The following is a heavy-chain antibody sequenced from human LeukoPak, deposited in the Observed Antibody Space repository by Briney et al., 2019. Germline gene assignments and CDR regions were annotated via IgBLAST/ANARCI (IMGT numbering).Heavy chain of an antibody. Sequence: PSETLSLTCTVSGGSINSYYRSWIRQPPGKGLQWIGCIHYSGSTNYNPSLKSRVTISVDTSKNQFSLKLSSVTAADTAVYYCARGGYYGSGNDFRFDPWGHGTLVTVSS. V-gene: IGHV4-59*12. D-gene: IGHD3-10*01. J-gene: IGHJ5*02. CDR2: IHYSGST. CDR3: ARGGYYGSGNDFRFDP. CDR1: GGSINSYY.